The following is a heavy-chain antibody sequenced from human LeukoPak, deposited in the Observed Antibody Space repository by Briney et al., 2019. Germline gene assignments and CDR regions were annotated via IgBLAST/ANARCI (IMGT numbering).Heavy chain of an antibody. J-gene: IGHJ3*02. V-gene: IGHV1-2*02. D-gene: IGHD3-22*01. CDR1: GYTFTGYY. CDR3: ARDFPYYYDRVEAFDI. Sequence: ASVKVSCKASGYTFTGYYMHWVRQAPGQGLEWMGWINPNSGGTNYAQKFQGRVTMTRDTSISTAYMELIRLGSDDTAVYYCARDFPYYYDRVEAFDIWGQGTMVTVSS. CDR2: INPNSGGT.